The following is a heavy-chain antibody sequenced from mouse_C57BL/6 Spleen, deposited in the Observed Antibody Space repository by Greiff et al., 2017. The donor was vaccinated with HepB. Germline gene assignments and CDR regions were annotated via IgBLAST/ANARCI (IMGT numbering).Heavy chain of an antibody. CDR2: ISSGGDYI. D-gene: IGHD1-1*01. Sequence: EVKVVESGEGLVKPGGSLKLSCAASGFTFSSYAMSWVRQTPEKRLEWVAYISSGGDYIYYADTVKGRFTISRDNARNTLYLQMSSLKSKDTAMYYCTGRGSSPAWLAYWGQGTLVTVSA. CDR3: TGRGSSPAWLAY. J-gene: IGHJ3*01. V-gene: IGHV5-9-1*02. CDR1: GFTFSSYA.